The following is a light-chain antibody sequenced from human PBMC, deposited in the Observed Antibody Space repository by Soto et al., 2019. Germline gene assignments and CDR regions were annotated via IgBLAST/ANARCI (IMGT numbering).Light chain of an antibody. CDR3: QQYYSYPIT. Sequence: XGDRVTITCRASQGISSYLAWYQQKPGKAPKLLIYAASTLQSGVPSRFSGSGSGTDFTLTISCLQSEDFATYYCQQYYSYPITFGQGTRLEI. CDR1: QGISSY. V-gene: IGKV1-8*01. CDR2: AAS. J-gene: IGKJ5*01.